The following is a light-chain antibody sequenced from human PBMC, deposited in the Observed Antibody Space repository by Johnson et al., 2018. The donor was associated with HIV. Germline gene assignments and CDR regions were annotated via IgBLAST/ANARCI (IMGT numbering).Light chain of an antibody. Sequence: QCVLTQPPSVSAAPGQKVTISCSGSSSNIGNNYVSWYQQLPGTAPKLLIYDSNKRPSGIPDRFSGSKSGTSATLGITGLQTGDEADYYCGTWDSSLSADVFGTGTKVTVL. V-gene: IGLV1-51*01. CDR2: DSN. J-gene: IGLJ1*01. CDR1: SSNIGNNY. CDR3: GTWDSSLSADV.